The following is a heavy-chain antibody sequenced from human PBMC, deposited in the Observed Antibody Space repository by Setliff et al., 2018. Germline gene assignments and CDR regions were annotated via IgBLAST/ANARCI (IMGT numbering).Heavy chain of an antibody. V-gene: IGHV3-74*01. CDR1: GLTLSHYW. CDR2: LNFDGTST. CDR3: IRDWGEAGSTNAFDI. D-gene: IGHD1-26*01. J-gene: IGHJ3*02. Sequence: PGGSMRLSWEASGLTLSHYWMHWVRQGPGKGLVWFSYLNFDGTSTNYADSVKGRFTISRDNAKNTVYLQMNRLRADDTAVYYCIRDWGEAGSTNAFDIWGQGTVVTVS.